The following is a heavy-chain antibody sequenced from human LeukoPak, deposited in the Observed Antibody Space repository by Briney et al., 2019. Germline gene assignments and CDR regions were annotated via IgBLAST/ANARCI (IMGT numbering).Heavy chain of an antibody. D-gene: IGHD1-26*01. V-gene: IGHV3-23*01. CDR3: AKGSYWADYYFDY. J-gene: IGHJ4*02. CDR1: GFTFSSYA. Sequence: GGSLRLSCAASGFTFSSYAMSWVRQAPGKGLEWVSAISGSGGSTYYADSVKGRFTISRDNAKNSLYLQMNSLRAEDTALYYCAKGSYWADYYFDYWGQGTLVTVSS. CDR2: ISGSGGST.